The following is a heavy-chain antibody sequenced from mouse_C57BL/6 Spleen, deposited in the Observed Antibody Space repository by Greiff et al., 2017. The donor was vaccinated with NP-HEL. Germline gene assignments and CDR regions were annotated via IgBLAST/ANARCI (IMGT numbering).Heavy chain of an antibody. CDR3: TLVPIYYGYGY. V-gene: IGHV14-4*01. Sequence: EVQLQQSGAELVRPGASVKLSCTASGFNIKDDYMHWVKQRPEQGLEWIGWIDPENGDTEYASKFQGKATITADTSSNTAYLQLSSLTSEDTAVYYCTLVPIYYGYGYWGQGTLVTVSA. CDR2: IDPENGDT. CDR1: GFNIKDDY. D-gene: IGHD2-2*01. J-gene: IGHJ3*01.